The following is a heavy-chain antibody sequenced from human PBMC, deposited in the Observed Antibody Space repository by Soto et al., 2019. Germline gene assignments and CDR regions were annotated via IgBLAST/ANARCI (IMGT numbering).Heavy chain of an antibody. V-gene: IGHV3-30*18. CDR2: ISYDGSNK. Sequence: GGSLRLSCAASGFTFSSYGMHWVRQAPGKGLVWVAVISYDGSNKYYADSVKGRFTISRDNSKNTLYLQMNSLRAEDTAVYYCAKDLEARQLLISWFDPWGQGTLVTVSS. CDR3: AKDLEARQLLISWFDP. D-gene: IGHD2-2*01. J-gene: IGHJ5*02. CDR1: GFTFSSYG.